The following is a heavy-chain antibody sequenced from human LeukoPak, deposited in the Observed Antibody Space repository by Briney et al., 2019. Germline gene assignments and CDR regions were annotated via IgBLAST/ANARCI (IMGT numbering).Heavy chain of an antibody. D-gene: IGHD1-26*01. V-gene: IGHV3-30*02. J-gene: IGHJ4*02. CDR1: GFNFSSYG. CDR2: IRYDGNNK. Sequence: PGGSLRLSCAASGFNFSSYGMHWVRQAPGKGLEWVAFIRYDGNNKYYADSVKGRFTISRDNSKNTLYGQMNSLRAEDTAVYYCAKDRGWELKLFDYWGQGTLVTVSS. CDR3: AKDRGWELKLFDY.